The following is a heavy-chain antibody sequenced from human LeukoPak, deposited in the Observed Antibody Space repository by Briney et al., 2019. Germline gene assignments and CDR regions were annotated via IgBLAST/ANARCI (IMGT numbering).Heavy chain of an antibody. Sequence: ASVTVSCKASGYTFTSYGISWVRQAPGQGLEWMGWISAYNGNTNYAQKLQGRVTMTTDTSTSTAYMELRSLRSDDTAVYYCARSRPYYDSSGYYQWGQGTLVTVSS. J-gene: IGHJ4*02. CDR3: ARSRPYYDSSGYYQ. CDR2: ISAYNGNT. CDR1: GYTFTSYG. V-gene: IGHV1-18*01. D-gene: IGHD3-22*01.